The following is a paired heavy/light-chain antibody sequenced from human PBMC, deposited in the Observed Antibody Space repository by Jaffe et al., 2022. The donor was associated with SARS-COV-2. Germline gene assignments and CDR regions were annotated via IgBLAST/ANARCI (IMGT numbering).Light chain of an antibody. V-gene: IGLV2-23*02. CDR2: EVS. CDR1: SSDVGSYNL. J-gene: IGLJ1*01. CDR3: CSYASSSTFV. Sequence: QSALTQPASVSGSPGQSITISCTGTSSDVGSYNLVSWYQQHPGKAPKLMIYEVSKRPSGVSNRFSGSKSGNTASLTISGLQAEDEADYYCCSYASSSTFVFGAGTRVTVL.
Heavy chain of an antibody. V-gene: IGHV3-30*18. CDR1: GFTFSSHG. Sequence: QVRLVESGGGVVQPGRSLRLSCAASGFTFSSHGMHWVRQAPGKGLEWVADISYDGSNKNYADSVKGRFTISRDNSKNTLYLQMNSLRTEDTAVYYCAKDVGGSRYCTNGVCYYSYYGMDVWGQGTTVTVSS. J-gene: IGHJ6*02. CDR2: ISYDGSNK. D-gene: IGHD2-8*01. CDR3: AKDVGGSRYCTNGVCYYSYYGMDV.